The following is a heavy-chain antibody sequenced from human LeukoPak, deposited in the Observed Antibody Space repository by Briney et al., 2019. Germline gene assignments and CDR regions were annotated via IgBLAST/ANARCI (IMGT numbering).Heavy chain of an antibody. V-gene: IGHV4-39*01. D-gene: IGHD3-10*01. Sequence: SETLSLTCTVSGVSISSSNSYWGWIRQPPGKGLEWIGSIYYSGSTDYNASLKSRVTISVDTSKNQFSLRLSSVTAADTAVYYCAEVSGARPYYYYMDVWGKGTTVTISS. J-gene: IGHJ6*03. CDR1: GVSISSSNSY. CDR3: AEVSGARPYYYYMDV. CDR2: IYYSGST.